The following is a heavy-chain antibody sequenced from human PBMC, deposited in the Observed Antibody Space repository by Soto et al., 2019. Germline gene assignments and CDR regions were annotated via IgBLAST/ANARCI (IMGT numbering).Heavy chain of an antibody. V-gene: IGHV4-34*01. CDR1: GGSFSGYY. J-gene: IGHJ3*02. CDR3: ARGGGRYVGGAFDI. D-gene: IGHD1-26*01. Sequence: QVQLQQWGAGLLKPSETLSLTCAVYGGSFSGYYWSWIRQPPGKGLEWIGEINHSGSTNYNPSLKSRVTISVDTSKNQFSLKLSSVTAADTAVYYCARGGGRYVGGAFDIWGQGTMVTVSS. CDR2: INHSGST.